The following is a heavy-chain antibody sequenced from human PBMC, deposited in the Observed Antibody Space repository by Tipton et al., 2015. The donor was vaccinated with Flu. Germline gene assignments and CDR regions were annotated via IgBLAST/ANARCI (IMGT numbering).Heavy chain of an antibody. V-gene: IGHV4-38-2*01. Sequence: TLSLTCAVSGYSISSGYYWGWIRQPPGKGLEWIGSIYHSGSTFYNPSLKSRVTISVDTSKNQFSLKLSSVTAADTAVYYCARVGSAAAGTNWGQGTLVTVSS. CDR3: ARVGSAAAGTN. D-gene: IGHD6-13*01. J-gene: IGHJ4*02. CDR1: GYSISSGYY. CDR2: IYHSGST.